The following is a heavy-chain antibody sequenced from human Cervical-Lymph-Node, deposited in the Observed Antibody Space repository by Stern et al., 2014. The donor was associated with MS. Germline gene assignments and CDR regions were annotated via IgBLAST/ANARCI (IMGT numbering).Heavy chain of an antibody. V-gene: IGHV1-2*06. CDR1: GYTFTGDY. Sequence: QVQLVQSGAEVTKPGASMRVSCKASGYTFTGDYIHWVRQAPGQGLEWMGRVNPYNGDTKNAQKFEGRVTMPRDTSSNTAFLVMNSLTSDDTAVYYCARGFHGGYFDHWGQGTLVTVSS. CDR2: VNPYNGDT. CDR3: ARGFHGGYFDH. D-gene: IGHD2-15*01. J-gene: IGHJ4*02.